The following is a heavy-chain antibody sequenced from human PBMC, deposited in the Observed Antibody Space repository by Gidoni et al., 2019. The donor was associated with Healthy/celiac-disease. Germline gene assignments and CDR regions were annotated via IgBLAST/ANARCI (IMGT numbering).Heavy chain of an antibody. Sequence: QVQLAQSGAEVKKPGASVKVFCKASGYTFTSYYMHWVRQAPGQGLEWMGIINPSGGSTSYEQKFQGRVTMTRDTSTSTVYMELSSLRSEDTAVYYCARVSGGDYGEGAFDIWGQGTMVTVSS. V-gene: IGHV1-46*01. CDR1: GYTFTSYY. CDR2: INPSGGST. D-gene: IGHD4-17*01. CDR3: ARVSGGDYGEGAFDI. J-gene: IGHJ3*02.